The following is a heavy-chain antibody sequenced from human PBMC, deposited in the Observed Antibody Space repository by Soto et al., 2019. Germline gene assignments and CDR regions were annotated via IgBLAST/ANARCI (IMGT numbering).Heavy chain of an antibody. J-gene: IGHJ6*02. Sequence: PSETLGLTCTVSGDSIGSGNKYWRWIRQAPGKGLEWIGYIFSSGTTYYNPSLKSRLTMSLDTSQNQFSLKLNSVTAADTAVYFWARVPSPFDFYYAMDVWGQGTTVTVSS. D-gene: IGHD3-16*01. V-gene: IGHV4-30-4*02. CDR1: GDSIGSGNKY. CDR3: ARVPSPFDFYYAMDV. CDR2: IFSSGTT.